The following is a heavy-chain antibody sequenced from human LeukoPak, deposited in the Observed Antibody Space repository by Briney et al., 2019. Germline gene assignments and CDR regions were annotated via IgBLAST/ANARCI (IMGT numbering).Heavy chain of an antibody. Sequence: PSETLSLTCTVSGGSISSYYWSWIRQPPGKGLEWIGYIYYSGSTNHNPSLKSRVTISVDTSKNQFSLKLSSVTAADTAVYYCARGVGSSWYTNYGMDVWGQGTTVTVSS. J-gene: IGHJ6*02. D-gene: IGHD6-13*01. CDR2: IYYSGST. CDR3: ARGVGSSWYTNYGMDV. V-gene: IGHV4-59*01. CDR1: GGSISSYY.